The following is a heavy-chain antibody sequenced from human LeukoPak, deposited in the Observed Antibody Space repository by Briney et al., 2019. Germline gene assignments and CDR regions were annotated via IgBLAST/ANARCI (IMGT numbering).Heavy chain of an antibody. J-gene: IGHJ4*02. Sequence: PSETLSLTCTVSGGSISSYYWSWIRQPPGKGLKWIGYIYYSGSTNYNPSLKSRVTISVDTSKNQFSLKLSSVTAADTAVYYCARGTGGRIADFERGFDYWGQGTLVTVSS. D-gene: IGHD6-13*01. CDR1: GGSISSYY. V-gene: IGHV4-59*01. CDR2: IYYSGST. CDR3: ARGTGGRIADFERGFDY.